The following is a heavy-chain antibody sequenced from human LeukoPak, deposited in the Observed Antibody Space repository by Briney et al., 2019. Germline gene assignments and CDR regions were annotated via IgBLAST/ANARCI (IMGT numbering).Heavy chain of an antibody. J-gene: IGHJ4*02. CDR1: GFTFSRHW. CDR2: MNSDGSST. CDR3: TSDTVDTAVGIDY. D-gene: IGHD5-18*01. Sequence: PGGSLRLSCAGSGFTFSRHWMHWVRQVPGKGLVGVSRMNSDGSSTSYADSVKGRFIISRDNAKNTLYLQMNSLRAEDTAVYYCTSDTVDTAVGIDYWGQGTLVTVSS. V-gene: IGHV3-74*01.